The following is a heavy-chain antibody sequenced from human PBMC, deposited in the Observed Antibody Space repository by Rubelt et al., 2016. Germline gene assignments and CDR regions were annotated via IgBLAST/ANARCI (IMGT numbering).Heavy chain of an antibody. CDR3: ARHPDYDITNFDY. Sequence: QLQLQESGPGLVKPSETLSLICTVSGGSLSDWGYCWGWIRQSPGKGLELIGSVCHSGSTYYTPSLKSRVTISVDTSKNQFSLKLSSVTAADTAVYYCARHPDYDITNFDYWGQGTLVTVSS. V-gene: IGHV4-39*01. D-gene: IGHD3-9*01. CDR1: GGSLSDWGYC. J-gene: IGHJ4*02. CDR2: VCHSGST.